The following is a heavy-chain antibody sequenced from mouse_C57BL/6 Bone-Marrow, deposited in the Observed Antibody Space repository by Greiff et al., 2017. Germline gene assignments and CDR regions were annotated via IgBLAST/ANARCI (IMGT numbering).Heavy chain of an antibody. CDR2: IDPENGAT. Sequence: VQLKESGAELVRPGASVKLSCTASGFNIKDDYMHWVKQRPEQGLEWIGWIDPENGATEYASKFQGKATITADTSSNTAYLQLSSLTSEDTAVYYCTTRDYGTWFAYWGQGTLVTVSA. CDR3: TTRDYGTWFAY. V-gene: IGHV14-4*01. J-gene: IGHJ3*01. CDR1: GFNIKDDY. D-gene: IGHD1-1*01.